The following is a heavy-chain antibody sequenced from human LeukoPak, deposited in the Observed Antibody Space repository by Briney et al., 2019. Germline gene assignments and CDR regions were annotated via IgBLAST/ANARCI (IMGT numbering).Heavy chain of an antibody. Sequence: ASVKVSCKASGHTFTSYAMNWVRQAPGQGLEWMGWISAYNGNTNYAQKLQGRVTMTTDTSTSTAYMELRSLRSDDTAVYYCARESGIVPCDYWGQGTLVTVSS. V-gene: IGHV1-18*01. J-gene: IGHJ4*02. CDR1: GHTFTSYA. D-gene: IGHD2-8*01. CDR3: ARESGIVPCDY. CDR2: ISAYNGNT.